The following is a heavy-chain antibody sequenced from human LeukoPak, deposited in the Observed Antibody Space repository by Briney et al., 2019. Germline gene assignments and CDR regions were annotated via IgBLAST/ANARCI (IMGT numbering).Heavy chain of an antibody. CDR1: GGTFSSYT. J-gene: IGHJ5*02. CDR2: IIPIFATA. Sequence: SVKVSCKAPGGTFSSYTISWVRQAPGQGLEWMGGIIPIFATANYPEKFQGRVTITADESTSTAYMELSSLRSEDTAVYYCARVGAVAHWFDPWGQGTLVTVSS. D-gene: IGHD6-19*01. V-gene: IGHV1-69*13. CDR3: ARVGAVAHWFDP.